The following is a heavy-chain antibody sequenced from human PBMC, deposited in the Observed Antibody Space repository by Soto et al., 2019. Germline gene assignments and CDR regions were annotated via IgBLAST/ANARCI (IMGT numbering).Heavy chain of an antibody. V-gene: IGHV4-39*01. D-gene: IGHD3-9*01. CDR1: GDSINSDKYY. CDR3: ARLEGLATISYYFDF. J-gene: IGHJ4*02. CDR2: IYFRGNT. Sequence: QLQLQESGPGLVKPSETLSLTCSVSGDSINSDKYYWGWIRQPPGKGLEWIGSIYFRGNTYYNPSPQTRATISLDKSKSQCSLKLNSVTAADSAVYFCARLEGLATISYYFDFWGQGALVTVSS.